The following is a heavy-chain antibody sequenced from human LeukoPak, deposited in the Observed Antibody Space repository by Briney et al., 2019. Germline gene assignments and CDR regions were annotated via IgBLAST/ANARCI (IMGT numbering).Heavy chain of an antibody. CDR3: ARRDYGGNSGDY. CDR2: IGTSSSTI. V-gene: IGHV3-48*02. CDR1: GFTFSTYG. J-gene: IGHJ4*02. D-gene: IGHD4-23*01. Sequence: GGSLRLSCAASGFTFSTYGMNWVRQAPGKGLEWVSYIGTSSSTIYYADSVKSRFTISRDNAKNSLYLQMNSLRDEDTAVYYCARRDYGGNSGDYWGQGTLVTVSS.